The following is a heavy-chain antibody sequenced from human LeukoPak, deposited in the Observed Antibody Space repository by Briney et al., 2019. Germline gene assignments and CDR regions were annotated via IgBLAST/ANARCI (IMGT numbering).Heavy chain of an antibody. J-gene: IGHJ4*02. CDR3: ARDYDFWSGYYY. CDR1: GGSISSYY. D-gene: IGHD3-3*01. Sequence: SEXLSLTCTVSGGSISSYYWSWLRQPPGKGLEGIGYIYYSGSTNYNPSLTSRGTISVETSKNKFSLKLSSVTAADTAVYYCARDYDFWSGYYYWGQGTLVTVSS. CDR2: IYYSGST. V-gene: IGHV4-59*01.